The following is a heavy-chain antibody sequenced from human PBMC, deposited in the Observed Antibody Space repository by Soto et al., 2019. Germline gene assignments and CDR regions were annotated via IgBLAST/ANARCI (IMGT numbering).Heavy chain of an antibody. CDR3: ARVKITDFWSGYLSPYGMDV. Sequence: SVKVSCKASGYTFTSYYMHWVRQAPGQGLEWMGIINPSGGSTSYAQKFQGRVTMTRDTSTSTVYMELSSLRSEDTAVYYCARVKITDFWSGYLSPYGMDVWGQGTTVTVS. CDR1: GYTFTSYY. V-gene: IGHV1-46*01. CDR2: INPSGGST. D-gene: IGHD3-3*01. J-gene: IGHJ6*02.